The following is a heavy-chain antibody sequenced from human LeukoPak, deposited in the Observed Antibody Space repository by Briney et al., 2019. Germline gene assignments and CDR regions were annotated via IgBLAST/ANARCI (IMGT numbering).Heavy chain of an antibody. CDR1: GGSFSGYY. V-gene: IGHV4-34*01. Sequence: SETLSLTCAVYGGSFSGYYWSWIRQPPGKGLEWIGEINHSGSTNYNPSLKSRVTISVDTSKNQFSLKLSSVTAADTAVYYCARVGYSSGWYSGGFDYWGQGTLVTVSS. D-gene: IGHD6-19*01. CDR2: INHSGST. CDR3: ARVGYSSGWYSGGFDY. J-gene: IGHJ4*02.